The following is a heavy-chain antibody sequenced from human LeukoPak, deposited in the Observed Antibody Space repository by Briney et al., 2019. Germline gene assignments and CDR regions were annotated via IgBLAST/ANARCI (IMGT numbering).Heavy chain of an antibody. CDR3: ARGRDGTGYSLDWFDS. D-gene: IGHD3-22*01. CDR1: GGSISGYY. J-gene: IGHJ5*01. Sequence: SETLSLTCTVSGGSISGYYWSWIRQPAGKGLEWIGRIYTSGSTNYNPSLKSRVTISVDKSKNQFSLKLSSVTAADTAVYYCARGRDGTGYSLDWFDSWGQGTLVTVSS. CDR2: IYTSGST. V-gene: IGHV4-4*07.